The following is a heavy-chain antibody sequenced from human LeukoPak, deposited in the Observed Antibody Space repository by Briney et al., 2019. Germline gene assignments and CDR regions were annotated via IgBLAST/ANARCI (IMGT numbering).Heavy chain of an antibody. Sequence: LRLSCAVSGFTVSSNYMSWIRQPAGKGLEWIGNIHYSGSTKYNSSLKSRVTISVDTSNNQFSLRVTSLTAADTAVYYCARLGALHDAFDVWGQGTLVTVSS. CDR3: ARLGALHDAFDV. J-gene: IGHJ3*01. CDR2: IHYSGST. D-gene: IGHD3-16*01. V-gene: IGHV4-59*02. CDR1: GFTVSSNY.